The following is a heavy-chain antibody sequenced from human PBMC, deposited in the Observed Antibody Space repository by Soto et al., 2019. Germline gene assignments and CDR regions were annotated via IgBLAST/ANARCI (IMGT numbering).Heavy chain of an antibody. CDR3: AKDGTWFGELFPFDY. J-gene: IGHJ4*02. Sequence: GGSLRLSCAASGFTFSSYGMHWVRQAPGKGLEWVAVISYDGSNKYYVDSVKGRFTISRDNSKNMLYLQMNSLRAEDTAVYYCAKDGTWFGELFPFDYWGQGTLVTVSS. CDR2: ISYDGSNK. V-gene: IGHV3-30*18. CDR1: GFTFSSYG. D-gene: IGHD3-10*01.